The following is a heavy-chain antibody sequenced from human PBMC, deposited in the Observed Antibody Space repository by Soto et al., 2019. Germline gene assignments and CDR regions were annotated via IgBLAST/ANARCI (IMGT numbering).Heavy chain of an antibody. Sequence: ASVKVSCKASGYTFTSYGISWVRQAPGQGLEWMGWISAYNGNTNYAQKLQGRVTMTTDTSTSTAYMELRSLRSDDTAVYYCARRRTTADRHYYYYGMDVWGQGTTVTVSS. J-gene: IGHJ6*02. V-gene: IGHV1-18*04. CDR3: ARRRTTADRHYYYYGMDV. D-gene: IGHD6-6*01. CDR1: GYTFTSYG. CDR2: ISAYNGNT.